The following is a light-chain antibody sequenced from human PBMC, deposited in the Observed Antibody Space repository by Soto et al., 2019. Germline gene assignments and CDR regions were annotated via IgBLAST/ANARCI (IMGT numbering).Light chain of an antibody. CDR2: GAS. Sequence: EIVMTQSPATLSVSPGERATLSCRASQSVSSNLAWYQQKPGQAPRLLIYGASTRATGIPARFSGSGSGTEFTLPISSLQSEDFAVYCCQQYNNWPLYTFGQGTKLEIK. V-gene: IGKV3-15*01. CDR3: QQYNNWPLYT. J-gene: IGKJ2*01. CDR1: QSVSSN.